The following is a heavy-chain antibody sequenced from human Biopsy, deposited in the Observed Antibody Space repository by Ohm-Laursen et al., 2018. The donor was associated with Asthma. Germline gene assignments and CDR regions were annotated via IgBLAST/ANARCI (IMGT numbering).Heavy chain of an antibody. V-gene: IGHV3-30*18. CDR1: GFTFSNYG. Sequence: SLRLSCSASGFTFSNYGMHWVRQAPGKGLDWMAVISFDGSNKNYTDSVKGRFTISRDNSRNTLHLQMNSLRAEDTAVYYCAKDVFPGWELRRGPDYWGQGTLVTVSS. D-gene: IGHD1-26*01. J-gene: IGHJ4*02. CDR3: AKDVFPGWELRRGPDY. CDR2: ISFDGSNK.